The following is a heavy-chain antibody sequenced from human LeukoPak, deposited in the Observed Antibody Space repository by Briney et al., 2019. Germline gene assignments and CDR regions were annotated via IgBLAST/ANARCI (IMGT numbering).Heavy chain of an antibody. D-gene: IGHD1-26*01. CDR1: GFRFSDYY. V-gene: IGHV3-11*04. J-gene: IGHJ4*02. CDR2: ISSTGGTT. Sequence: GGSLRLSCAASGFRFSDYYMNWIRQAPGEGLKWVSYISSTGGTTFYADSVKGRFTISRDNAKNSLYLQMNSLRAEDTAVYYCARDRIKSGSYYFDYWGQGILVTVSS. CDR3: ARDRIKSGSYYFDY.